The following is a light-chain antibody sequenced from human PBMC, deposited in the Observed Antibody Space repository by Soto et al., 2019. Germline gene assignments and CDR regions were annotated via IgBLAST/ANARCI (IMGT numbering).Light chain of an antibody. Sequence: EIVLTQSPATLSLSPGERATLSCRASQSVSSYLAWYQQKPGQAPRLLIYDASNRATGIPARFSGSGSGTDFTLTISSLEPEDSAVYYCQRYGSSPRTFGQGTKVDIK. J-gene: IGKJ1*01. CDR1: QSVSSY. V-gene: IGKV3-11*01. CDR2: DAS. CDR3: QRYGSSPRT.